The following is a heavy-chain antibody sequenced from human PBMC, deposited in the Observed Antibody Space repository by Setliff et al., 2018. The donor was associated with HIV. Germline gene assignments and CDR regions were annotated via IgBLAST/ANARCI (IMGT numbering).Heavy chain of an antibody. CDR3: ARDSEAGV. CDR2: ISAYNGNT. D-gene: IGHD3-10*01. Sequence: ASVKVSCKASGYTFTSYGISWVRQAPGQGLQWMGWISAYNGNTNYAQKFQGRVTLTTDTSTNTAYMELRGLKSDDTAMYYCARDSEAGVWGQGTLVTVS. CDR1: GYTFTSYG. J-gene: IGHJ4*02. V-gene: IGHV1-18*01.